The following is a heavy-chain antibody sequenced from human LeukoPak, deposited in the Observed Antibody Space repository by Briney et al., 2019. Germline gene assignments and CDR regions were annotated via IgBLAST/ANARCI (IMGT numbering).Heavy chain of an antibody. Sequence: SETLSLTCTVPGGSISSSSYYWGWIRQPPGKGLEWIGSIYYSGSTYYNPSLKSRVTISVDTSKNQFSLKLSSVTAADTAVYYCARQGWYLYYFDYWGQGTLVTVSS. CDR1: GGSISSSSYY. D-gene: IGHD2-15*01. J-gene: IGHJ4*02. CDR3: ARQGWYLYYFDY. V-gene: IGHV4-39*01. CDR2: IYYSGST.